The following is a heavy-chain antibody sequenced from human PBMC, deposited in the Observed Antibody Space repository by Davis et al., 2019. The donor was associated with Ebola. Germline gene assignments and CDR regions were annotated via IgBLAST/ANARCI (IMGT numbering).Heavy chain of an antibody. Sequence: PSETLSLTCTVSGDSLGSGGYYWSWIRQHPEKGLEWIGYVYHSGTSYYSPSLQSRVTMSVDMPKNEFSLKLSSVTAADTAVYYCARVPIRLGYRHFVNWGQGTLVTVSS. CDR1: GDSLGSGGYY. CDR2: VYHSGTS. CDR3: ARVPIRLGYRHFVN. D-gene: IGHD3-22*01. V-gene: IGHV4-31*03. J-gene: IGHJ4*02.